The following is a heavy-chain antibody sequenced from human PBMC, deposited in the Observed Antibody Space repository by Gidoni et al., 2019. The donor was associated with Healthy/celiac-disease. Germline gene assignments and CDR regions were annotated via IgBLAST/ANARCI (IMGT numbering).Heavy chain of an antibody. V-gene: IGHV4-34*01. Sequence: QVQLQQWGAGLLKPSETLSLTCAVYGGSFSGYYWSWIRQPPGKGLEWIGEINHSGSTNYNPSLKSRVTISVDTSKNQFSLKLSSVTAADTAVYYCARGGRIGDSFHYAEYFQHWGQGTLVTVSS. CDR3: ARGGRIGDSFHYAEYFQH. J-gene: IGHJ1*01. D-gene: IGHD2-21*02. CDR1: GGSFSGYY. CDR2: INHSGST.